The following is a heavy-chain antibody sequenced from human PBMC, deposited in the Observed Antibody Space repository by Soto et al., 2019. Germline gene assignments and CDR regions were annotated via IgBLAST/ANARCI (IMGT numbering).Heavy chain of an antibody. CDR3: ASNPFYYGFLVPPFDY. CDR2: IIPIFGTA. D-gene: IGHD3-10*01. J-gene: IGHJ4*02. Sequence: SVKVSCKASGGTFSSYAISWVRQAPGQGLEWMGGIIPIFGTANYAQKFQGRVTITADKSTSTAYMELSSLRSEDTAVYYCASNPFYYGFLVPPFDYCGQGTLVTVAS. CDR1: GGTFSSYA. V-gene: IGHV1-69*06.